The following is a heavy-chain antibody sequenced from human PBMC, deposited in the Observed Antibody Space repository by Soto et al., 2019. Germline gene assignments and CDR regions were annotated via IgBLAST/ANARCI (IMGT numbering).Heavy chain of an antibody. D-gene: IGHD6-19*01. CDR3: AGQQWLYYDYAIDV. Sequence: QVQLVQSGAEVKKPGASVKVSCKASGYTVTTYGISWVRQAPGQGLEGMGWISAYNGNTNYAQKIQGRVTMTTDTSKSTAYREQRSLRSDNRAVYYCAGQQWLYYDYAIDVWGRGTTVTDSS. CDR1: GYTVTTYG. J-gene: IGHJ6*02. V-gene: IGHV1-18*01. CDR2: ISAYNGNT.